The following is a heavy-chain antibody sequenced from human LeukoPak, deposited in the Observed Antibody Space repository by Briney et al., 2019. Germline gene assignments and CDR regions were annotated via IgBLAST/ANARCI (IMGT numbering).Heavy chain of an antibody. V-gene: IGHV1-2*02. J-gene: IGHJ4*02. D-gene: IGHD6-13*01. CDR2: INPNSGGT. Sequence: ASVKASCKASGYTFTGYYTHWVRQAPGQGLEWMGWINPNSGGTNYAQKFQGRVTMTRDTSISTAYMELSRLRSDDTAVYYCERGLPAALYSSSWYGDYWGQGTLVTVSS. CDR1: GYTFTGYY. CDR3: ERGLPAALYSSSWYGDY.